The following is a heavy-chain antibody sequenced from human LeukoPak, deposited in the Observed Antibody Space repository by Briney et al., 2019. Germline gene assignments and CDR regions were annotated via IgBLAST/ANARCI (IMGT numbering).Heavy chain of an antibody. D-gene: IGHD3-3*01. J-gene: IGHJ6*03. CDR1: GITFSDYA. V-gene: IGHV3-23*01. CDR3: ARDHGQMGYDFWSGYYIGALYMDV. CDR2: ISGSGVST. Sequence: PGGSLRLSCAASGITFSDYAMSWVRQAPGKGLEWVSGISGSGVSTYYADSVKGRFTISRDNSKNTLYLQMNSLRAEDTAVYYCARDHGQMGYDFWSGYYIGALYMDVWGKGTTVTVSS.